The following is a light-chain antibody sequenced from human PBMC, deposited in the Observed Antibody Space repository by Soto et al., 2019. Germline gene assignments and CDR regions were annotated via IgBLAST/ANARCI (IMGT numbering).Light chain of an antibody. CDR1: QGVSSSY. J-gene: IGKJ5*01. Sequence: EIVLTQSPGTLSLSPGERATLSCRASQGVSSSYLAWYQPKPGQAPRVLIYGASSRATGIPDRFSGSGSGTDFTLTITSLEPEDFAVYYCQQRSNWPPITFGQGTRLEIK. CDR2: GAS. CDR3: QQRSNWPPIT. V-gene: IGKV3D-20*02.